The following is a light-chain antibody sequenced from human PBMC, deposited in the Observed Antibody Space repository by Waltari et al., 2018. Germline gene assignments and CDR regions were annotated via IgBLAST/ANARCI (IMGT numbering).Light chain of an antibody. Sequence: DIQMTQSPSSLSASVGDRVTITCRASQSISSALNWYQQTPGKAPKLLIYAASSLKSGVPSRFSGSGSGTDFTRTISSLQPEDFATYYCQQSYSTFFTFGPGTKVDIK. CDR3: QQSYSTFFT. V-gene: IGKV1-39*01. CDR2: AAS. J-gene: IGKJ3*01. CDR1: QSISSA.